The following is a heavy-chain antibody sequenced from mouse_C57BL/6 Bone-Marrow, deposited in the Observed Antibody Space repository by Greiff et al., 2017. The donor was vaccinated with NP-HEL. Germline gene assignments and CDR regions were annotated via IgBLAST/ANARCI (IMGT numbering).Heavy chain of an antibody. Sequence: VKVVESGGGLVQSGRSLRLSCATSGFTFSDFYMEWVRQAPGKGLEWIAASRNKANDYTTEYSASVKASVIFSRDTSQSILYLQMNALRAEDTAIYYCARDHCDWYFDVWGTGTTVTVSS. J-gene: IGHJ1*03. CDR3: ARDHCDWYFDV. CDR2: SRNKANDYTT. CDR1: GFTFSDFY. V-gene: IGHV7-1*01.